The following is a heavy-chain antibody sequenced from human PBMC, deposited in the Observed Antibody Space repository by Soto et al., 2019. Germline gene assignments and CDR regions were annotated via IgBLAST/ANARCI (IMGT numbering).Heavy chain of an antibody. CDR1: GGTFSSYT. J-gene: IGHJ2*01. CDR3: ARGNHWWLQLGYFEL. D-gene: IGHD5-12*01. Sequence: QVQLVQSGAEVKKPGSSVTVSCKASGGTFSSYTISWVRQAPGQGLEWMGGIIPIFGTANYAQKFQGRVTITADEATCSGYMEVRSLRPEDTAVYYCARGNHWWLQLGYFELWGRGTLVTVSS. V-gene: IGHV1-69*12. CDR2: IIPIFGTA.